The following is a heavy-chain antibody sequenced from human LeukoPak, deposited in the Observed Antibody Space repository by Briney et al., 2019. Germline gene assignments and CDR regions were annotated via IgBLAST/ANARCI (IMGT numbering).Heavy chain of an antibody. V-gene: IGHV3-7*05. CDR1: GFTFSRYW. CDR3: ATARTLRVTTSFDY. J-gene: IGHJ4*02. Sequence: PGGSLRLSCAASGFTFSRYWMSWVRQAPGKGLEWVANIKPDGSEKYYVDSVKGRFTISRDNAKNSLYLQMSSLRAEDTAVYYCATARTLRVTTSFDYWGQGTLVTVSS. CDR2: IKPDGSEK. D-gene: IGHD4-17*01.